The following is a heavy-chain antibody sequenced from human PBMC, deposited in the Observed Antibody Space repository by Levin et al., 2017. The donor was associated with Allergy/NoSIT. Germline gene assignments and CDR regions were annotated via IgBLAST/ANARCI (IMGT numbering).Heavy chain of an antibody. J-gene: IGHJ6*03. CDR2: IYWDDDK. CDR3: AHRPKWGISYYYMDV. Sequence: KESGPTLVKPTQTLTLTCTFSGFSLSSSGVAVGWIRQPPGKALEWLALIYWDDDKRYSPSLKTRPTITKDTSKNQMVLTMTNMDPVDTATYYCAHRPKWGISYYYMDVWGKGTTVTVSS. V-gene: IGHV2-5*02. CDR1: GFSLSSSGVA. D-gene: IGHD7-27*01.